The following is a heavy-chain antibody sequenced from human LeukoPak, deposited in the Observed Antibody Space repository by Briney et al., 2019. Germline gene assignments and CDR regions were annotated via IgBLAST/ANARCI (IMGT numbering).Heavy chain of an antibody. D-gene: IGHD5-12*01. CDR1: GGSISSGDYC. V-gene: IGHV4-30-4*01. J-gene: IGHJ4*02. CDR2: IYYSGST. Sequence: SETLSLTCTVSGGSISSGDYCWSWIRQPPGKGLEWIGYIYYSGSTYYNPSLKSRVTISVDTSKNQFSLKLSSVTAADTAVYYCATGVATITTGVVSYFDKWGQGTLVTVSS. CDR3: ATGVATITTGVVSYFDK.